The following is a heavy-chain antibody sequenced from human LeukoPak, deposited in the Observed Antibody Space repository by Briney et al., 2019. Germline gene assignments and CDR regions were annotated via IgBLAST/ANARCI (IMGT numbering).Heavy chain of an antibody. CDR1: GGSFSGYY. V-gene: IGHV4-34*01. J-gene: IGHJ5*02. CDR3: ARRLGSGRSGSYSVRGFDP. Sequence: TSETLSLTCAVYGGSFSGYYWSWIRQPPGKGLEWIGEINHSGSTNYNPSLKRRVTISVDTSKNQFSLKLSSVTAADTAVYYCARRLGSGRSGSYSVRGFDPWGQGTLVTVSS. D-gene: IGHD3-10*01. CDR2: INHSGST.